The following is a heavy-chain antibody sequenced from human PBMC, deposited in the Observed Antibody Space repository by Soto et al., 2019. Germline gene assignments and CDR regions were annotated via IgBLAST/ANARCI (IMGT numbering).Heavy chain of an antibody. Sequence: QVHLVESGGGVVQPGGSLRLSCTVSGFTFSSHIMHWVRQAPGKGLEWVTHIYPDGNRKYYADSVKGRFTTSRDNSQNTMYLQMNSLRVEDTAVYYCARDDEHWSDCDLGYWCQGVLVTVSS. CDR3: ARDDEHWSDCDLGY. CDR2: IYPDGNRK. CDR1: GFTFSSHI. D-gene: IGHD3-22*01. V-gene: IGHV3-30-3*01. J-gene: IGHJ4*02.